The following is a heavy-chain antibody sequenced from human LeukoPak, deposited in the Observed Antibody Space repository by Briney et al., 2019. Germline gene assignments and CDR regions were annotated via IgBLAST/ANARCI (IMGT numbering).Heavy chain of an antibody. V-gene: IGHV4-59*08. Sequence: XSETLSLTCTVSGGSISGYYWSWVRQPPLKGLEWIGYIYSSGITSYSPSLKSRLTISVDTSKNQFSLRLSSVTAADTALYNCARLATDSDILTGSDYWGQGTLVTVXS. D-gene: IGHD3-9*01. J-gene: IGHJ4*02. CDR1: GGSISGYY. CDR2: IYSSGIT. CDR3: ARLATDSDILTGSDY.